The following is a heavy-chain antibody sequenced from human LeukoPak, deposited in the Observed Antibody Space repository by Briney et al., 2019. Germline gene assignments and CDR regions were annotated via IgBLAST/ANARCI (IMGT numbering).Heavy chain of an antibody. CDR2: IKQDGSEK. CDR3: ARVWSGFDV. J-gene: IGHJ3*01. CDR1: GFTFSNYW. D-gene: IGHD3-3*01. V-gene: IGHV3-7*04. Sequence: GGSLRLSCAASGFTFSNYWMHWVRQAPGKGLEWVAHIKQDGSEKNYVDSVEGRLTISRDNAKNLVYLQMNSLRAEDTAVYYCARVWSGFDVWGQGTMVAVSS.